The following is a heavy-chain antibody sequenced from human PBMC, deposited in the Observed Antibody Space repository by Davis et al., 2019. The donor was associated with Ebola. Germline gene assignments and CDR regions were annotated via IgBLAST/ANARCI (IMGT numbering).Heavy chain of an antibody. D-gene: IGHD1-26*01. J-gene: IGHJ4*02. CDR2: ISAYNGNT. CDR3: ARVSSRPWELLYMFDY. CDR1: GYTFTSYG. Sequence: ASVKVSCKASGYTFTSYGISWVRQAPGQGLEWMGWISAYNGNTNYAQKLQGRVTMTTDTSTGTAYMELRSLRSDDTAVYYCARVSSRPWELLYMFDYWGQGTLVTVSS. V-gene: IGHV1-18*01.